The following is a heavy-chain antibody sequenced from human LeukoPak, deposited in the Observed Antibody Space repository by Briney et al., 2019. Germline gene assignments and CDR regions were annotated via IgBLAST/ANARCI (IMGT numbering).Heavy chain of an antibody. CDR1: GGSVNSHY. V-gene: IGHV4-59*02. CDR3: ARPYDSSGYYIRGAFDI. Sequence: PSETLSLTCTVSGGSVNSHYWSWIRQPPGMGLEWIGYLYFSGSTGYNPSLKSRVSISVETSKDQFSLRLSSVTAADTAVYYCARPYDSSGYYIRGAFDIWGQGAMVTVS. D-gene: IGHD3-22*01. CDR2: LYFSGST. J-gene: IGHJ3*02.